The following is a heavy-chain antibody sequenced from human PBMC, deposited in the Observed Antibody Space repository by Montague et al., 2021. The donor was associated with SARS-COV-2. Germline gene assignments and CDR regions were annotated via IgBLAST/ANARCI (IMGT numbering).Heavy chain of an antibody. V-gene: IGHV4-34*01. D-gene: IGHD6-19*01. CDR3: ATQEDPSGWIPGPFDF. Sequence: SETRSLTCAVYGGSFSDYFWTWIRQPPGKGLEWIGSIYYRGSTYYNPSLKSRVIISVDTSKNQLSLKLSSVTAADTAVYYCATQEDPSGWIPGPFDFWGQGTLLTVSS. CDR2: IYYRGST. J-gene: IGHJ4*02. CDR1: GGSFSDYF.